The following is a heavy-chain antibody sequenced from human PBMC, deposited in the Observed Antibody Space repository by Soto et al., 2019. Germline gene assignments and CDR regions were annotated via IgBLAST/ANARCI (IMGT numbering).Heavy chain of an antibody. CDR1: GFTFSSYG. CDR3: ARDINMYGDPSPYYYYGMDV. V-gene: IGHV3-33*01. D-gene: IGHD4-17*01. Sequence: QVQLVESGGGVVQPGRSLRLSCAASGFTFSSYGMHWVRQAPGKGLEWVAVIWYDGSNKYYADSVKGRFTISRDNSKNTLYLQMNSLRAEDTAVYSCARDINMYGDPSPYYYYGMDVWGQGTTVTVSS. J-gene: IGHJ6*02. CDR2: IWYDGSNK.